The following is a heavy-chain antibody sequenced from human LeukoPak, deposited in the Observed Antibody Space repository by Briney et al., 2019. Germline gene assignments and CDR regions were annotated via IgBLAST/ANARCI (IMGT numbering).Heavy chain of an antibody. V-gene: IGHV4-30-4*01. CDR3: ATTDYYDSGEFDY. CDR1: GGSISSGDYY. J-gene: IGHJ4*02. D-gene: IGHD3-22*01. Sequence: SQTLSLTCTVSGGSISSGDYYWSWLRQHPGKGLEWIGHIYYSGNTYYNPSLKSRVTISVDTSKNQFSLKLSSVTAADTAVYYCATTDYYDSGEFDYWGQGTLVTVSS. CDR2: IYYSGNT.